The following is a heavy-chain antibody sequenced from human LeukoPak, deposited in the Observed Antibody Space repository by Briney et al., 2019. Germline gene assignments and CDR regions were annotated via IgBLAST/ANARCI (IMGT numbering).Heavy chain of an antibody. D-gene: IGHD5-18*01. CDR3: ARVPYRAYSYGPIDY. J-gene: IGHJ4*02. CDR1: GYTFTGYY. CDR2: INPNGGGT. V-gene: IGHV1-2*02. Sequence: ASVKVSCKASGYTFTGYYMHWVRQAPGQGLEWMGWINPNGGGTNYAQKFQGRVTMTRDTSISTAYMELSRLRSDDTAVYYCARVPYRAYSYGPIDYWGQGTLVTVSS.